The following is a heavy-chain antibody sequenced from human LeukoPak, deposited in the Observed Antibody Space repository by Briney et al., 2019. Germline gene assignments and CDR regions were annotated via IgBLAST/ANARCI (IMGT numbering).Heavy chain of an antibody. CDR3: ARARDYGDYFDGMDV. Sequence: TGGSLRLSCAASGFTFSSYSMNWVRQAPGKGLEWVSSISSSSSYIYYADSVKGRFTISRDNAKNSLYLQMNSLRAEDTAVYYCARARDYGDYFDGMDVWGQGTTVTVSS. D-gene: IGHD4-17*01. CDR1: GFTFSSYS. V-gene: IGHV3-21*01. CDR2: ISSSSSYI. J-gene: IGHJ6*02.